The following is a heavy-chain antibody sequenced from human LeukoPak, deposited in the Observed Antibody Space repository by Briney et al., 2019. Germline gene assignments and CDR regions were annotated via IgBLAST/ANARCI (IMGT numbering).Heavy chain of an antibody. J-gene: IGHJ6*02. D-gene: IGHD3-3*01. CDR1: GYTFTSYG. CDR3: ARGFYDFWSGYPNPDYGMDV. V-gene: IGHV1-18*01. CDR2: ISAYNGNT. Sequence: ASVKVSCKASGYTFTSYGISWVRQAPGQGLEWMGWISAYNGNTNYAQKLQGRVTMTRNTSISTAYMELSSLSSEDTAVYYCARGFYDFWSGYPNPDYGMDVWGQGTTVTVSS.